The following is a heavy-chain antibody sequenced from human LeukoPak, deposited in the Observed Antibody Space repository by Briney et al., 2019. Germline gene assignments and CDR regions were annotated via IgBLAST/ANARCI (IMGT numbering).Heavy chain of an antibody. D-gene: IGHD1-26*01. CDR2: ISWNSGSI. CDR1: GFTFYDYA. Sequence: GGSLRLSCAASGFTFYDYAMHWVRHAPGKGVERVSGISWNSGSIGYADSVKGRFTISRDNAKNSLYLQMNSLRAEDTALYYCAKDIGSGSYYIWGQFDYWGQGTLVTVSS. J-gene: IGHJ4*02. V-gene: IGHV3-9*01. CDR3: AKDIGSGSYYIWGQFDY.